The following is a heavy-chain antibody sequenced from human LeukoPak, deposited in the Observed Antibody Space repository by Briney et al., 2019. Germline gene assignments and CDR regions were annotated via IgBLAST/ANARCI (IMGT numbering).Heavy chain of an antibody. Sequence: GGSLRLSCVASGFTFSSYWMRWVRQAPGKGLEWVANIKQDGSDKYYVDSLKGRFTISRDNAKNSLYLQMNSLRAEDTAVYYCARDLGRPGGYWGQGTLVTVSS. V-gene: IGHV3-7*01. CDR1: GFTFSSYW. D-gene: IGHD1-14*01. CDR3: ARDLGRPGGY. CDR2: IKQDGSDK. J-gene: IGHJ4*02.